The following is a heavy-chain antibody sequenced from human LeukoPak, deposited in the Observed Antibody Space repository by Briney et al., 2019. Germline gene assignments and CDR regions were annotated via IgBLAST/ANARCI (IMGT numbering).Heavy chain of an antibody. V-gene: IGHV4-30-4*01. CDR3: ATSKDYDYVWGSSYYFDY. D-gene: IGHD3-16*01. CDR1: GGSISNGDYY. CDR2: IYYSGST. Sequence: SETLSLTCTVSGGSISNGDYYWSWIRQPPGKGLEWIGYIYYSGSTYYNPSLKSRVTISVDTSKNQFSLKLSSVTAADTAVYYCATSKDYDYVWGSSYYFDYWGQGTLVTVSS. J-gene: IGHJ4*02.